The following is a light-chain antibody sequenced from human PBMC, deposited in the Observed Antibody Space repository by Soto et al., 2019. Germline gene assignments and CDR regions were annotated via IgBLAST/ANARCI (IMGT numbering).Light chain of an antibody. V-gene: IGKV1-5*01. CDR2: DAS. CDR3: QQYNSYAYT. Sequence: DIQMTQFPSTLSASVGDRVTITCPASESISTWLAWYQQKPGKAPKLLIYDASSLESGVPPRFSGSGSGTEFTLTISSLHPDDCATYYCQQYNSYAYTFGQGTNLEIK. CDR1: ESISTW. J-gene: IGKJ2*01.